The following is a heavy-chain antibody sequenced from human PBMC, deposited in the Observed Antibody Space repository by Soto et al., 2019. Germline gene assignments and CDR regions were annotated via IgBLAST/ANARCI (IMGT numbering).Heavy chain of an antibody. CDR2: ISWNSGNM. Sequence: EVQLEESGGALVQPGRSLRLSCAASGFTFDDYAMHWVRQVLGKGLEWVSSISWNSGNMGYADSVKGRFTTSRDNAENSLYLQMNSLRPEDTALYYCVRSKGGYSYGTPFDYWGQGTLVTVSS. CDR1: GFTFDDYA. V-gene: IGHV3-9*01. J-gene: IGHJ4*02. D-gene: IGHD5-18*01. CDR3: VRSKGGYSYGTPFDY.